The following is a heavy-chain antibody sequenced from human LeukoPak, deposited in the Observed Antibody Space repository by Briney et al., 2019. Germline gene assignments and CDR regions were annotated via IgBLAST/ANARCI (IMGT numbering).Heavy chain of an antibody. D-gene: IGHD3-16*02. V-gene: IGHV3-21*01. CDR1: GFTFSSYS. CDR2: ISSSCSYI. CDR3: ASTPPPAYVWGSYRLDAFDI. J-gene: IGHJ3*02. Sequence: PGGSLRLSCAASGFTFSSYSMNWVRQAPGKGLEWVSSISSSCSYINYADSVKGRFTISRDNAKNSLYLQMNSLRAEDTAVYYCASTPPPAYVWGSYRLDAFDIWGQGTMVTVSS.